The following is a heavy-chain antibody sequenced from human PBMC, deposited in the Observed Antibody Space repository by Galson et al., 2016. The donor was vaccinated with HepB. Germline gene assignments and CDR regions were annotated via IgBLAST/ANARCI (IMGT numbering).Heavy chain of an antibody. CDR3: ARGGYYDSSGYSRGFDY. J-gene: IGHJ4*02. Sequence: SETLSLTCTVSGGSMSASHWSWMRQPPGKGLEWIGYSYYSGNTKYNPSLQSRVTISVDTSKTQFSLKLSSVTAADTAVYYCARGGYYDSSGYSRGFDYWGQGTLVTVSS. D-gene: IGHD3-22*01. CDR2: SYYSGNT. V-gene: IGHV4-59*13. CDR1: GGSMSASH.